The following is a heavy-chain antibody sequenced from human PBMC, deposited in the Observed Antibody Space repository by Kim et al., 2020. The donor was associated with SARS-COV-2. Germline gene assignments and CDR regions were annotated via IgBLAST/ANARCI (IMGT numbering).Heavy chain of an antibody. V-gene: IGHV1-3*01. Sequence: ASVKVSCKGSGYTLTSYAMHWVRQVPGQRLEWMGWINGGNGNTQYSQNFQGRFTISRDTSANTAYMELSILRSEDTAVYYCARDLLKDGSANYDYWGRGT. D-gene: IGHD6-19*01. CDR3: ARDLLKDGSANYDY. CDR2: INGGNGNT. J-gene: IGHJ4*02. CDR1: GYTLTSYA.